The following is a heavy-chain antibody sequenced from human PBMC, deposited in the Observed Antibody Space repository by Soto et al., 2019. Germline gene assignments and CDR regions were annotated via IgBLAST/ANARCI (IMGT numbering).Heavy chain of an antibody. CDR3: ARIVERGHYYGMDV. Sequence: SGPTLVNPTQTLTLTCTFSGFSLSTSGMCVSWIRQPPGKALEWLARIDWDDDKYYSTSLKTRLTISKDTSKNQVVLTMTNMDPVDTATYYCARIVERGHYYGMDVWGQGTTVTVSS. CDR2: IDWDDDK. J-gene: IGHJ6*02. D-gene: IGHD1-26*01. CDR1: GFSLSTSGMC. V-gene: IGHV2-70*11.